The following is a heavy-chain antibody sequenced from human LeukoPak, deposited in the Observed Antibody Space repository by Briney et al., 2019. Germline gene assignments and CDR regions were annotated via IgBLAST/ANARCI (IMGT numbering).Heavy chain of an antibody. J-gene: IGHJ5*02. CDR1: GGSISSSSYY. D-gene: IGHD3-10*01. CDR3: ARNVSMVRGVTRLNWFDP. V-gene: IGHV4-39*01. CDR2: IYYSGST. Sequence: TETLSLTCTVAGGSISSSSYYWGWIRQPPGKGLEWIGSIYYSGSTHHNPSLKSRVTISVDTSKKQFFLKLSSVTAADTAVYYCARNVSMVRGVTRLNWFDPWGQGTLVTVSS.